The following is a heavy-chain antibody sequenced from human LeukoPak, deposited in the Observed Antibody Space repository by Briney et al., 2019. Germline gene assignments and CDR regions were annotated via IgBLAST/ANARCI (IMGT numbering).Heavy chain of an antibody. J-gene: IGHJ4*02. V-gene: IGHV1-24*01. CDR1: GHALSDLS. CDR2: FDPEVGDK. D-gene: IGHD6-13*01. CDR3: ASDSDPWGPAAGTIDY. Sequence: ASVKVSCKISGHALSDLSIHWVRQAPGRGPEWMGGFDPEVGDKMHAQKFQGRVTMTEDTSTDTAYMELNSLRSEDTAVYYCASDSDPWGPAAGTIDYWGQGTLVTVSS.